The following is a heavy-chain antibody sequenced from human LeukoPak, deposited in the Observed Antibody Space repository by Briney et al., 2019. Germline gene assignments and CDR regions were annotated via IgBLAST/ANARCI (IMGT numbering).Heavy chain of an antibody. CDR3: AKDRTVTIFGVVIEDHYYYGMDV. CDR1: GFTFSSYG. Sequence: GRSLRLSCAASGFTFSSYGMHWVRQAPGKGLEWVAVISYDGSNKYYADSVKGRFTISRDNSKNTLYLQMNSLRAEDTAVYYCAKDRTVTIFGVVIEDHYYYGMDVWGQGTTVTVS. CDR2: ISYDGSNK. J-gene: IGHJ6*02. V-gene: IGHV3-30*18. D-gene: IGHD3-3*01.